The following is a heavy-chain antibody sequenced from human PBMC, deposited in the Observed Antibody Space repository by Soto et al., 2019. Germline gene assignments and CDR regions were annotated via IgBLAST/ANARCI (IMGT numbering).Heavy chain of an antibody. CDR3: VRDGTKTLRDWFDP. V-gene: IGHV4-4*07. J-gene: IGHJ5*02. Sequence: SETLSLTCTVSGASISGFYWSWIRKSAGKGLEWIGRIYATGTTDYNPSLKSRVMMSADTSKKQFSLKLRSVTAADTAVYYCVRDGTKTLRDWFDPWGQGISVTVSS. CDR1: GASISGFY. D-gene: IGHD1-1*01. CDR2: IYATGTT.